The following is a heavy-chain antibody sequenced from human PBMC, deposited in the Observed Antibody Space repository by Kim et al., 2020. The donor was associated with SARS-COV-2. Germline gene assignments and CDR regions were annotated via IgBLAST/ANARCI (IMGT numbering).Heavy chain of an antibody. V-gene: IGHV4-39*01. D-gene: IGHD6-13*01. CDR3: ARLKRAAAGSFDY. Sequence: SNPALKSRVTISVDTSKNQFSLKLSSVTAADTAVYYCARLKRAAAGSFDYWGQGTLVTVSS. J-gene: IGHJ4*02.